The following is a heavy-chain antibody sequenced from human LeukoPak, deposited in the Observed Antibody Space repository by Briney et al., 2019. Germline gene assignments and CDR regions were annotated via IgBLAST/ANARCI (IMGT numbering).Heavy chain of an antibody. J-gene: IGHJ6*02. CDR1: GYTFTSYG. CDR2: ISAYNGNT. CDR3: ARDQFPPGVLWFGELLLYGMDV. Sequence: ASVKVSCKASGYTFTSYGISWVRQAPGQGLEWMGWISAYNGNTNYAQKLQGRVTMTTDTSTGTAYMELRSLRSDDTAVYYCARDQFPPGVLWFGELLLYGMDVWGQGTTVTVSS. V-gene: IGHV1-18*01. D-gene: IGHD3-10*01.